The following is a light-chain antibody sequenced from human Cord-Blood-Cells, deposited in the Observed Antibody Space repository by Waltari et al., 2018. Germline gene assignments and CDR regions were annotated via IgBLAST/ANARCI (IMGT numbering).Light chain of an antibody. CDR3: QQRSNWPPWT. CDR1: QSVSSY. Sequence: EIVLTQSPATLSLSPGERATLSCRASQSVSSYLAWYQQKPDQAPRLLIYDASNRATGIPARFSGSWSGTDFTLTISSLEPEDFAVYYCQQRSNWPPWTFGQGTKVEIK. V-gene: IGKV3-11*01. CDR2: DAS. J-gene: IGKJ1*01.